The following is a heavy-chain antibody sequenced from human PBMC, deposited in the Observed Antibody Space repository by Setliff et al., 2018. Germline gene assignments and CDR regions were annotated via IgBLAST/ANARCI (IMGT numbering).Heavy chain of an antibody. CDR1: GFTFSRYW. CDR3: ARVRDYYDSSVYWAYYFDH. J-gene: IGHJ4*02. Sequence: GGSLRLSCAASGFTFSRYWMNWVRQAPGKGPEWVAHISSGSGIIKYADSVNGRFTVSRDNAKNSLFLQMNSLRAADTAVYYCARVRDYYDSSVYWAYYFDHWGQGALVTVSS. V-gene: IGHV3-48*01. D-gene: IGHD3-22*01. CDR2: ISSGSGII.